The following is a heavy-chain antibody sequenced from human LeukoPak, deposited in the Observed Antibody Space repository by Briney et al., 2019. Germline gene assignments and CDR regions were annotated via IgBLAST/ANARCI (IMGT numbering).Heavy chain of an antibody. D-gene: IGHD3-10*01. CDR2: IYYSGST. V-gene: IGHV4-59*01. J-gene: IGHJ6*03. CDR1: GGSISSYY. Sequence: SETLSLTCTVSGGSISSYYWSWIRQPPGKGLEWIGYIYYSGSTNYNPSLKSRVTISVDTSKNQFSLKLSSVTAADTAVYYCARRPMVRGRRVYYYYMDVWGKGTTVTISS. CDR3: ARRPMVRGRRVYYYYMDV.